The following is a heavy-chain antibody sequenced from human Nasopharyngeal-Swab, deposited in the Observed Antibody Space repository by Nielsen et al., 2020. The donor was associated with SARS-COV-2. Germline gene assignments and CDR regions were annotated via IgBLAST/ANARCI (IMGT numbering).Heavy chain of an antibody. D-gene: IGHD2-2*01. Sequence: GSLKISCAASGFTFSSYAMSWVRQAPGKGLEWVSTISGSGGSTYYADSVKGRFTISRDNSKNTLYLQMTSLRAEDTAVYYCAKKGSCSSTSCYYYDYYYMDVWGKGTTVTVSS. J-gene: IGHJ6*03. V-gene: IGHV3-23*01. CDR1: GFTFSSYA. CDR2: ISGSGGST. CDR3: AKKGSCSSTSCYYYDYYYMDV.